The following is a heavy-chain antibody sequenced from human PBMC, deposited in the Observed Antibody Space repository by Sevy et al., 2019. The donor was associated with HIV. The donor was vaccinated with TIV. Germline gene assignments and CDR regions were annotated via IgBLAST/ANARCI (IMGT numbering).Heavy chain of an antibody. CDR1: GFTFSSYA. D-gene: IGHD3-3*01. CDR3: ARDAISLRFLPGGYGMDV. J-gene: IGHJ6*02. CDR2: ISSSGGST. V-gene: IGHV3-23*01. Sequence: GGSLRLSCAASGFTFSSYAMSWVRQAPGKGLEWVSTISSSGGSTYYADSVKGRFTISRDKSKNTLYLQMNSLRAEDTAVYYCARDAISLRFLPGGYGMDVWGQGTTVTVSS.